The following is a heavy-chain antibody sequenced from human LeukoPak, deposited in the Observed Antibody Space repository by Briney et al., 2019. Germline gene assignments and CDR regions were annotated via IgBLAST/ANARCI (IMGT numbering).Heavy chain of an antibody. J-gene: IGHJ4*02. CDR1: GGTFSNFA. CDR3: ARTTTVVTPWADNDH. V-gene: IGHV1-69*13. Sequence: ASVKVSCKAPGGTFSNFAISWVRQAPGQGLEWMGGIIPIFGSANYAQKFQGRVTITADESTSTAYMELSSLRSEDTAVYYCARTTTVVTPWADNDHWGQGTLVTVSS. CDR2: IIPIFGSA. D-gene: IGHD4-23*01.